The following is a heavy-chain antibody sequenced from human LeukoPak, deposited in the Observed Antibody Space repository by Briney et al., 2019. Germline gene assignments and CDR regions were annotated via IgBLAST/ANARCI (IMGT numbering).Heavy chain of an antibody. CDR3: AKNSSGWPI. V-gene: IGHV3-23*01. CDR1: GFTFGSYD. D-gene: IGHD6-19*01. J-gene: IGHJ3*02. CDR2: ISGSGGST. Sequence: QTGGSLRLSCAASGFTFGSYDMSWVRQAPGKGLEWVSAISGSGGSTYYADSVKGRFTISRDNSKNTLYLQMNSLRAEDTAVYYCAKNSSGWPIWGQGTMVTVSS.